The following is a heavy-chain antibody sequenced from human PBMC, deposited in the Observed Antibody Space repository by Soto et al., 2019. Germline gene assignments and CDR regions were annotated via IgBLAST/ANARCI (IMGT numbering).Heavy chain of an antibody. CDR2: ISAYNGNT. CDR1: GYTFTSYG. Sequence: ASVKVSCKASGYTFTSYGISWVRQAPGQGLEWMGWISAYNGNTNYAQKLQGRVTMTTDTSTSTAYMELRSLRSDDTAVYYCSRDVGAGLRFLEWSNWFDPWGQGTLVTVSS. D-gene: IGHD3-3*01. CDR3: SRDVGAGLRFLEWSNWFDP. J-gene: IGHJ5*02. V-gene: IGHV1-18*01.